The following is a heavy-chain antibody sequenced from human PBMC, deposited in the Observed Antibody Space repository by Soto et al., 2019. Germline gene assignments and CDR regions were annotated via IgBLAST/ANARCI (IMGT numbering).Heavy chain of an antibody. CDR3: ARDRXDCXXXXCYGSFYYGMDV. D-gene: IGHD2-2*01. J-gene: IGHJ6*02. CDR1: GXIVSSHY. CDR2: IYSGGST. Sequence: EXQLVXTGXGLIXPGGSLRLSXXASGXIVSSHYMSWVXXXXGXXXXXVSAIYSGGSTYYTDSVEGRFTISRDVSKNILYLQMNSLRADDTAVYYCARDRXDCXXXXCYGSFYYGMDVWGQGTTVIVSS. V-gene: IGHV3-53*02.